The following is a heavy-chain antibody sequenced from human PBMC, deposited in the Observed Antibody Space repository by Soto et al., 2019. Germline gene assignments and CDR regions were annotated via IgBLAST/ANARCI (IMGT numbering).Heavy chain of an antibody. V-gene: IGHV1-8*01. CDR2: MNPNSGNT. CDR3: ARLAPDGYYYYYGMDV. J-gene: IGHJ6*02. D-gene: IGHD5-12*01. Sequence: QVQLVQSGAEVKKPGASVKVSCKASGYTFTSYDINWVRQATGQGLEWMGWMNPNSGNTGYAQKFQGRVTMTRNTSIRTAYMELSSLRSEDTAVYYCARLAPDGYYYYYGMDVWGHGTTVTVSS. CDR1: GYTFTSYD.